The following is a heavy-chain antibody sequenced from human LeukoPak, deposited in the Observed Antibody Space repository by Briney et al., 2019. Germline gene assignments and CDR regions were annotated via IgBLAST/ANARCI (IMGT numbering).Heavy chain of an antibody. CDR1: GVSMSRSSYY. D-gene: IGHD6-13*01. Sequence: SETLSLTCTVSGVSMSRSSYYWGWIRQPPGKGLEWIGSIFKSGSTYYNPSLKSRVTISVDPSKNQFSLKLRSVTAADTAVYYCARRGSSPTLDYWGQGTLVTVSS. CDR2: IFKSGST. J-gene: IGHJ4*02. CDR3: ARRGSSPTLDY. V-gene: IGHV4-39*01.